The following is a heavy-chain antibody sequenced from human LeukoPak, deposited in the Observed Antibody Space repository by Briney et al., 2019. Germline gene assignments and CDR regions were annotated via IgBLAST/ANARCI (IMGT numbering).Heavy chain of an antibody. D-gene: IGHD6-19*01. CDR3: ARDYKAVAGLDY. J-gene: IGHJ4*02. CDR1: GFTFSSYS. V-gene: IGHV3-21*01. Sequence: PGGSLRLSCAASGFTFSSYSMKWVRQAPGKGLEWVSSISSSSYIYYADSVKGRFTIFRDNAKNSLYLQMNSLRAEDTAVYYCARDYKAVAGLDYWGQGTLVTVSS. CDR2: ISSSSYI.